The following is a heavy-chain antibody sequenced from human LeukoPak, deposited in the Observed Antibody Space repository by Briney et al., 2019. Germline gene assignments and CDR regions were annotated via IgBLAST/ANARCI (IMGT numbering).Heavy chain of an antibody. V-gene: IGHV4/OR15-8*02. CDR1: GVSISSDNW. Sequence: PSETLSLICAVYGVSISSDNWWAWVRQPPGKGLEWIGETHRSGDTKYNPSLNGRVTISMDNSKNQLSLNLISVTAADTAIYFCATRHHSRTYMVPLDSWGQGTLVTVSS. CDR3: ATRHHSRTYMVPLDS. CDR2: THRSGDT. D-gene: IGHD3-10*01. J-gene: IGHJ4*02.